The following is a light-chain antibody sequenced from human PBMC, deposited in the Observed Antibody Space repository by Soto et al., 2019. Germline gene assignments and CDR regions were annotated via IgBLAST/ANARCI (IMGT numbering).Light chain of an antibody. Sequence: QSVLTQPPSASGTPGQRVTISCSGSISNIGGNTVNWYQQLPGTAPKLLMYTNNQRPSGVPDRFSGSKSGTSASLAISGLQSEDEADYYCAAWDDSLIGVVFGGGTKLTVL. CDR1: ISNIGGNT. CDR2: TNN. CDR3: AAWDDSLIGVV. J-gene: IGLJ2*01. V-gene: IGLV1-44*01.